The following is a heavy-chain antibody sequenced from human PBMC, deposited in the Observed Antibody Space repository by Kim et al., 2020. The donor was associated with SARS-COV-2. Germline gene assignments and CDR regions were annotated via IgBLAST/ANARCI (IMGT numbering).Heavy chain of an antibody. D-gene: IGHD3-22*01. CDR3: ARADSSGYYYYYYYGMDV. J-gene: IGHJ6*02. V-gene: IGHV3-74*01. Sequence: KSRFNISRDNAKNTQYLQMNSLRAEDTAVYYCARADSSGYYYYYYYGMDVWGQGTTVTVSS.